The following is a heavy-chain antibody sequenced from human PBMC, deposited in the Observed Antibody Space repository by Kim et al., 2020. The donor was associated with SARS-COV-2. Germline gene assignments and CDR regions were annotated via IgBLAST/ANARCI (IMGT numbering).Heavy chain of an antibody. CDR1: GGTFSSYA. Sequence: SVKVSCKASGGTFSSYAISWVRQAPGQGLEWMGGIIPIFGTAKYAQKFQGRVTITADESTSTAYMELSSLRSEDTAVYYCGTPVRALYYYYGMDVWGQGTTVTVSS. J-gene: IGHJ6*02. V-gene: IGHV1-69*13. CDR2: IIPIFGTA. D-gene: IGHD3-10*01. CDR3: GTPVRALYYYYGMDV.